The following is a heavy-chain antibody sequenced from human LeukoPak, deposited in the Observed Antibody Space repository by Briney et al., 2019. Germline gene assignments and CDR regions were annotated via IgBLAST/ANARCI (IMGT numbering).Heavy chain of an antibody. CDR3: ARVRYDILTGYMDPFDY. J-gene: IGHJ4*02. V-gene: IGHV3-23*01. CDR1: GFTFSSYA. CDR2: ISGSGGST. Sequence: PGGSLRLSCAASGFTFSSYAMSWVRQAPGKGLEWVSAISGSGGSTYYADSVKGRFTISRDNSKNTLYLQMNSLRAEDTAVYYCARVRYDILTGYMDPFDYWGQGTLVTVSS. D-gene: IGHD3-9*01.